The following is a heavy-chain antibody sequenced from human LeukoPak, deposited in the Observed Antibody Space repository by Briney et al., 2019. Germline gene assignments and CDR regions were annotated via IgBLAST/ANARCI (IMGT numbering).Heavy chain of an antibody. V-gene: IGHV4-61*08. CDR2: IYYTGST. Sequence: SETLSLTCTVSGGSISTSGFYWSWIRQPPGKGLEWIGYIYYTGSTSYNPSLKSRVTISVDTSKNQFSLKLRSVTAADTAVYYCARVGFGNTPHPIDYWGQGTLVTVSS. J-gene: IGHJ4*02. CDR1: GGSISTSGFY. D-gene: IGHD4-23*01. CDR3: ARVGFGNTPHPIDY.